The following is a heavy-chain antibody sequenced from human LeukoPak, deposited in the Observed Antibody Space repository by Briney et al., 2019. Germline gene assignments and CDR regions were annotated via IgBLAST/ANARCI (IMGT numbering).Heavy chain of an antibody. D-gene: IGHD3-16*02. CDR1: GYTFTSYG. J-gene: IGHJ4*02. CDR2: ISAYNGNT. Sequence: ASVKVSCTASGYTFTSYGISWVRQAPGQGLEWMGWISAYNGNTNYAQKLQGRVTMTTDTSTSTAYMELRSLRSDDTAVYYCARLMITFGGVIVIDDYWGQGTLVTVSS. CDR3: ARLMITFGGVIVIDDY. V-gene: IGHV1-18*01.